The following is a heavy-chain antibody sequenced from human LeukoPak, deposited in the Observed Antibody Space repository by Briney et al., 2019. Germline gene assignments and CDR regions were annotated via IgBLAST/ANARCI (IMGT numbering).Heavy chain of an antibody. J-gene: IGHJ4*02. Sequence: GGSLRLSCAASGFTFSSYAMSWVRQAPGKGLEWVSAITGGGGTTYYADLVKGRFIISRDNSKNTLYLQMNSLRAEDTALYYCAKDYSSVLYYFDYWGQGTLVTVSS. D-gene: IGHD6-25*01. V-gene: IGHV3-23*01. CDR2: ITGGGGTT. CDR3: AKDYSSVLYYFDY. CDR1: GFTFSSYA.